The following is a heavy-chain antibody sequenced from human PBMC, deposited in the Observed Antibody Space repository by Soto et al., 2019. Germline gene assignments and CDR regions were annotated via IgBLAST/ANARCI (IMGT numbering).Heavy chain of an antibody. Sequence: QVQLVQSGAEVKKPGASVKVSCKASGYTFSSYYIHWVRQAPGQGPEWMGIINTSVGSTSYAQKFRGRVSMTRNTSTSTVYMELSSLRSEDTAVYYCARGPGAGYCRNGVCWGWFDPWGQGTLVTVSS. D-gene: IGHD2-8*01. V-gene: IGHV1-46*01. CDR1: GYTFSSYY. CDR2: INTSVGST. J-gene: IGHJ5*02. CDR3: ARGPGAGYCRNGVCWGWFDP.